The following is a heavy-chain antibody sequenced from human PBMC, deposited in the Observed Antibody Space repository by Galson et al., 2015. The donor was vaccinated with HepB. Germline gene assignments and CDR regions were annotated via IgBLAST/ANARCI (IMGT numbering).Heavy chain of an antibody. V-gene: IGHV1-8*02. Sequence: SVKVSCKASGYTFTSYYMHWVRQATGQGLEWMGWMNPNSGNTGYAQKSQGRVTMTRNTSISTAYMELSSLRSEDTAVYYCARVGGSFDFDYWGQGTLVTVSS. D-gene: IGHD1-26*01. CDR1: GYTFTSYY. CDR3: ARVGGSFDFDY. J-gene: IGHJ4*02. CDR2: MNPNSGNT.